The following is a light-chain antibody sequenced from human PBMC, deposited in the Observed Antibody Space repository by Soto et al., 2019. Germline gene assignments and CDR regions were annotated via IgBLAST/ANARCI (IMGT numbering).Light chain of an antibody. CDR1: QSVSNY. CDR3: QQRSTWPSVT. Sequence: EIVLTQSPATLSLSPGERATLSCRASQSVSNYLAWYPQRPGQAPRLLIYDASNRATGIPARFGGSRSGTDFTLTISSLEPEDFAVYYCQQRSTWPSVTFGQGTKLEIK. V-gene: IGKV3-11*01. J-gene: IGKJ2*01. CDR2: DAS.